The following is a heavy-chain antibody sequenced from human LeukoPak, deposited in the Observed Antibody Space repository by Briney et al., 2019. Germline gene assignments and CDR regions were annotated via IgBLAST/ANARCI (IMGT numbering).Heavy chain of an antibody. Sequence: PGGSLRLSCAASGVTFSTYAMSWVRQAPGKGLEWVSGISGSGGSTYYADSVKGRFTISRDNSKNTLYLQMSSLRAEDTAVYYCAKGIESSATYYTSFDYWGQGTLVTVSS. D-gene: IGHD1-26*01. J-gene: IGHJ4*02. CDR2: ISGSGGST. CDR1: GVTFSTYA. CDR3: AKGIESSATYYTSFDY. V-gene: IGHV3-23*01.